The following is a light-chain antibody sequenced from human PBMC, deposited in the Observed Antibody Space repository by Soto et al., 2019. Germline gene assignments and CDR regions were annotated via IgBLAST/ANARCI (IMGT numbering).Light chain of an antibody. Sequence: QSVLTQPPSVSGAPGRRVTISCTGSSANIGAAYNVDWYQQLPGTAPKLLIYGNNNRPSGVPARFSGSKSGTSASLAIAGLQAEDEGDYYCQYYESSLSGYVFGTGTKVTVL. CDR1: SANIGAAYN. J-gene: IGLJ1*01. CDR3: QYYESSLSGYV. CDR2: GNN. V-gene: IGLV1-40*01.